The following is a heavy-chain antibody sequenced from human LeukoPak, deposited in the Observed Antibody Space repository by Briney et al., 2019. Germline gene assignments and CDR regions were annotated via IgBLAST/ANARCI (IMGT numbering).Heavy chain of an antibody. Sequence: SETLSLTCTVSGGSISSSSYYWGWIRQPPGKGLEWIGSSYYSGNTYYNPSLKSRVTISVDTSKNHFSLKLSSVTAADTAVYYCARLLCSGGTCYSGLGLFDYWGQGTLVTVSS. V-gene: IGHV4-39*02. CDR1: GGSISSSSYY. D-gene: IGHD2-15*01. CDR2: SYYSGNT. CDR3: ARLLCSGGTCYSGLGLFDY. J-gene: IGHJ4*02.